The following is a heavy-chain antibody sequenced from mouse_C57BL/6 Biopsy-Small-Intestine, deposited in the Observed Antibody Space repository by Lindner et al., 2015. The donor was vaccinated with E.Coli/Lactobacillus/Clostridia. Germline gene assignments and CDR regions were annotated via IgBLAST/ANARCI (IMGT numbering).Heavy chain of an antibody. V-gene: IGHV1-75*01. J-gene: IGHJ2*01. D-gene: IGHD2-4*01. CDR3: ARRDYDARGYFDY. CDR2: IFPGSGST. Sequence: VQLQESGPELVKPGASVKISCKASGYTFTDYYINWLKQRPGQGLEWIGWIFPGSGSTYYNEKFKGKATLTVDKSSSTAYMLLSSLTSEDSAVYFCARRDYDARGYFDYWGQGTTLTVSS. CDR1: GYTFTDYY.